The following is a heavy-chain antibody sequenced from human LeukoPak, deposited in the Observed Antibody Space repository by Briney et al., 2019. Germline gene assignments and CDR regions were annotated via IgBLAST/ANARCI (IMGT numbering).Heavy chain of an antibody. CDR2: IYTSGST. Sequence: ASETLSLTCTVAGGSISSYYWSWIRQPPGKGLEWIGYIYTSGSTNYNPSLKSRVTISVDTSKNQFSLKLSSVTAADTAVYYCASFTVGAVLGAFDIWGQGTMVTVSS. J-gene: IGHJ3*02. D-gene: IGHD1-26*01. V-gene: IGHV4-4*09. CDR1: GGSISSYY. CDR3: ASFTVGAVLGAFDI.